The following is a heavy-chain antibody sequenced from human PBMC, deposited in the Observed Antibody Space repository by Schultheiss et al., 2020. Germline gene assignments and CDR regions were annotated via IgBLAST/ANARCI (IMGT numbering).Heavy chain of an antibody. CDR3: ARRGGFREVEFDY. J-gene: IGHJ4*02. CDR2: ISSGGSFI. V-gene: IGHV3-21*01. D-gene: IGHD3-10*01. CDR1: GFTFSRYT. Sequence: GGSLRLSCAASGFTFSRYTMNWVRQAPGKGLEWVSSISSGGSFIYYADSVKGRFTISRDNAKNSLYLQMNSLRAEDTAVYYCARRGGFREVEFDYWGQGILVTVSS.